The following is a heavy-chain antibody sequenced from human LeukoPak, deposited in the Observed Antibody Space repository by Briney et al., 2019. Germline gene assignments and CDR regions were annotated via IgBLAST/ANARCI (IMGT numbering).Heavy chain of an antibody. J-gene: IGHJ6*03. CDR2: IFPADSDT. V-gene: IGHV5-51*01. CDR3: ARRMTGFYKGRHYFYMGV. D-gene: IGHD3-9*01. Sequence: GESLKISCKGSGYSFSTYWIGWVRQMPGKGLEWMGIIFPADSDTRYSPSFQGQVTISADKSITTAYLQWSSLKASDTAMYYCARRMTGFYKGRHYFYMGVWGKGTTVTVSS. CDR1: GYSFSTYW.